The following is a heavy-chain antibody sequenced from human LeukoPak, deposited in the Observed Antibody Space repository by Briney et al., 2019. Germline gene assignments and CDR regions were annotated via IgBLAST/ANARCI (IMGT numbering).Heavy chain of an antibody. J-gene: IGHJ4*02. CDR3: ARGRGYSGYDLVDY. Sequence: ASVKVSCKASGYTFTGYYMHWVRQAPGQGLEWMGWINPNSGGTNYAQKFQGWVTMTRDTSISTAYVELSRLRSDDTAVYYCARGRGYSGYDLVDYWGQGTLVTVSS. V-gene: IGHV1-2*04. D-gene: IGHD5-12*01. CDR2: INPNSGGT. CDR1: GYTFTGYY.